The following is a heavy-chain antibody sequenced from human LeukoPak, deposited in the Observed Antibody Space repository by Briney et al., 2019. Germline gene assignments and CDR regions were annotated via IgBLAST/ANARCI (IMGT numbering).Heavy chain of an antibody. Sequence: SETLSLTCAVYGESFNDYYWSWIRQPPGKGLEWIGEINHRGRTNYNPSLKSRVTISVDTSKNQFSLKLSSVTAADTAVYYCASCRLPHYYYYGMDVWGQGTTVTVSS. J-gene: IGHJ6*02. D-gene: IGHD2-15*01. V-gene: IGHV4-34*01. CDR3: ASCRLPHYYYYGMDV. CDR2: INHRGRT. CDR1: GESFNDYY.